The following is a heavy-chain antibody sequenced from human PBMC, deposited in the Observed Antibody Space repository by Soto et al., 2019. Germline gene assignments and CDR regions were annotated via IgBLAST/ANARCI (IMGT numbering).Heavy chain of an antibody. CDR1: GGSISSSSYY. CDR3: ASFNYYDSSGYYYVPTADY. V-gene: IGHV4-39*01. CDR2: IYYSGST. Sequence: SETLSLTCTVSGGSISSSSYYWGWIRQPPGKGLEWIGSIYYSGSTYYNPSLKSRVTISVDTSKNQFSLKLSSVTAADTAVYYCASFNYYDSSGYYYVPTADYWGQGTLVTVSS. J-gene: IGHJ4*02. D-gene: IGHD3-22*01.